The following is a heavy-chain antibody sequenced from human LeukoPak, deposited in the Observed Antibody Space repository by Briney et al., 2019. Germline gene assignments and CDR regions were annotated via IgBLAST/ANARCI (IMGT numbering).Heavy chain of an antibody. CDR1: GGTFISYA. V-gene: IGHV1-69*01. CDR2: IIPIFGTA. D-gene: IGHD6-13*01. J-gene: IGHJ4*02. Sequence: GSSVKVSCKASGGTFISYAISWVRQAPGQGLEWMGGIIPIFGTAQYTQKFKDRVTITADESTSTAYMELNSPRSEDTAIYYCARAPFVAAGSDYWGQGTLVTVSS. CDR3: ARAPFVAAGSDY.